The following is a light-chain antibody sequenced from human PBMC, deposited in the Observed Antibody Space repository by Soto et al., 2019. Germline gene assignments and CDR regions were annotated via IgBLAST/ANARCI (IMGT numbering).Light chain of an antibody. Sequence: ETVLTQSPGTLSLSPGERATLSCRASQSVSSSYLAWYQQKPGQAPRLLIYDASSRATGIPDRVSGSGSGTDFTLTISRLEPEDFAVYYCQQYGNSPRTFGQGTKVEIK. CDR1: QSVSSSY. CDR2: DAS. V-gene: IGKV3-20*01. CDR3: QQYGNSPRT. J-gene: IGKJ1*01.